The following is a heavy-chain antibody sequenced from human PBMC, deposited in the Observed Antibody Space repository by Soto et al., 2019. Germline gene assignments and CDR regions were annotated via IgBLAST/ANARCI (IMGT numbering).Heavy chain of an antibody. CDR1: GYTFTSYY. D-gene: IGHD6-19*01. J-gene: IGHJ4*02. V-gene: IGHV1-46*03. CDR3: ARVNQVVAVAGQFQSLDN. CDR2: INPSGGST. Sequence: ASVKVCCKASGYTFTSYYVHWVRQAPGQGLEWVGVINPSGGSTSYAQKFQGRVSMTRDTSTSTVYMELSSLTSEDTAVYYCARVNQVVAVAGQFQSLDNWGQGTLVTVSS.